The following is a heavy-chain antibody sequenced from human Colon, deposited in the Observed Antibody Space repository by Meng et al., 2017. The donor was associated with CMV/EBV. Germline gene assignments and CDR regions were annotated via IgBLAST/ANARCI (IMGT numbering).Heavy chain of an antibody. CDR3: VKPFLSGYYSFDS. CDR2: ISGSGRTP. D-gene: IGHD3-22*01. J-gene: IGHJ4*02. V-gene: IGHV3-23*01. Sequence: GESLKISCVVSGFTFDNYAMSWVRQAPGKGLEWVSAISGSGRTPYYADSVKGRFTISRDNSQSTFYLQMSDLRVEDTAVYYCVKPFLSGYYSFDSWGQGTLVTVSS. CDR1: GFTFDNYA.